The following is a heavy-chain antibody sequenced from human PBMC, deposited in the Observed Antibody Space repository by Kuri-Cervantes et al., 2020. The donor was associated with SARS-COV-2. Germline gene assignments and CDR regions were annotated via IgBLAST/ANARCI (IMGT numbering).Heavy chain of an antibody. CDR2: INPDTGYT. D-gene: IGHD3-3*01. CDR3: ARASNGFWSGNYFDY. V-gene: IGHV1-2*02. J-gene: IGHJ4*02. CDR1: GYTFTDYY. Sequence: ASVKVSCKASGYTFTDYYLHWVRQAPGQGLEWVGWINPDTGYTNYAQKFQGRVTMTRGTSTSTAYMEMSRLRSDDTAVYYCARASNGFWSGNYFDYWGQGPLVTVSS.